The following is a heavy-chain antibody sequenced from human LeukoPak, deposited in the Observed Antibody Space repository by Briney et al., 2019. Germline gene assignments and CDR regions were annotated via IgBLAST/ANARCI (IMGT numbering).Heavy chain of an antibody. Sequence: PGGSLRLSCAASGFTFSSYWMSWIRQVPGKGLEWVANIKQDGSDKYYVDSVKGRFTISRDNSKNTLYLQMNSLRAEDTAVYYCARDDRDDFDYWGQGTLVTVSS. CDR2: IKQDGSDK. V-gene: IGHV3-7*01. CDR3: ARDDRDDFDY. J-gene: IGHJ4*02. CDR1: GFTFSSYW.